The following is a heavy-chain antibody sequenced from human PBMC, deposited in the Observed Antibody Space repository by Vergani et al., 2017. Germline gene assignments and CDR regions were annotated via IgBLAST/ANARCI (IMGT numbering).Heavy chain of an antibody. D-gene: IGHD1-26*01. V-gene: IGHV4-34*01. CDR1: GGSFSGYY. Sequence: QVQLQQWGAGLLKPSETLSLTCAVYGGSFSGYYWSWIRQPPGKGLEWIGEINHSGSTNYNPSLKSRVTISVDTSKNQCSLKLSSVTAADTAVYYCARGSPPGRRKDYWGQGTLVTVSS. CDR3: ARGSPPGRRKDY. J-gene: IGHJ4*02. CDR2: INHSGST.